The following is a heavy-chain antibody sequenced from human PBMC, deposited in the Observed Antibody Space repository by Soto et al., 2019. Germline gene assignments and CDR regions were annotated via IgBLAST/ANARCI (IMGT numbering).Heavy chain of an antibody. D-gene: IGHD2-15*01. J-gene: IGHJ5*02. CDR3: ARLGCSGGSCARARWFDP. V-gene: IGHV4-59*08. Sequence: SETLSLTCTVSGGSISSYYWSWIRQPPGKGLEWIGYIYYSGSTNYNPSLKSRVTISVDTSKNQFSLKLSSVTAADTAVYYCARLGCSGGSCARARWFDPWGQGTLVTVSS. CDR1: GGSISSYY. CDR2: IYYSGST.